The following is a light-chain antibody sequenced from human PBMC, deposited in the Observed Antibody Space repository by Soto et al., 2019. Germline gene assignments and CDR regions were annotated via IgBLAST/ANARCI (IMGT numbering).Light chain of an antibody. V-gene: IGKV1-17*01. CDR3: LHYNSYSEA. CDR1: QGIGND. CDR2: TAS. Sequence: DIQMTQSPSSLSASVGDRVTITCRASQGIGNDLGWYQQKPGKAPKRLIFTASNLQNVVPLQFTGSASGTEFTLTIIILQPDDFATYYCLHYNSYSEAFGGGTKVDIK. J-gene: IGKJ4*01.